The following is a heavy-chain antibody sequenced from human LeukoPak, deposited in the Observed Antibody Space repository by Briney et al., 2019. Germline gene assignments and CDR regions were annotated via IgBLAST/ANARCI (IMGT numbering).Heavy chain of an antibody. V-gene: IGHV6-1*01. J-gene: IGHJ5*02. CDR1: GDSVSSNSVT. Sequence: SQTLSLTCAISGDSVSSNSVTWNWIRQSPSRGLEWLGRTYYRSTWYNDYAVSVRGRITVNPDTSKNQFSLHLNSVTPEDTAVYYFARRLTQYDCFDPWGQGILVTVSS. CDR3: ARRLTQYDCFDP. CDR2: TYYRSTWYN. D-gene: IGHD2-2*01.